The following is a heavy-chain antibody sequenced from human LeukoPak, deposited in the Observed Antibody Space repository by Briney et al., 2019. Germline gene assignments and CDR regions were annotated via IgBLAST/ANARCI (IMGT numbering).Heavy chain of an antibody. CDR1: GGSISSSSYY. D-gene: IGHD2-15*01. V-gene: IGHV4-39*07. Sequence: SETLSLTCTVSGGSISSSSYYWGWIRQPPGKGLEWIGSIYYSGSTYYNPSLKSRVTISVDTSKNQFSLKLSSVTAADTAVYYCASYRWGDRYCSGGSCPEDRNFDYWGQGTLVTVSS. J-gene: IGHJ4*02. CDR3: ASYRWGDRYCSGGSCPEDRNFDY. CDR2: IYYSGST.